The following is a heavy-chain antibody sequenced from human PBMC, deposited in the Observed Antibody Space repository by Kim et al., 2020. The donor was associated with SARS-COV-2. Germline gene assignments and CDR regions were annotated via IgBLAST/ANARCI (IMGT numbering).Heavy chain of an antibody. D-gene: IGHD3-3*01. V-gene: IGHV7-4-1*02. CDR3: ARGGEYYDFWSGYHSGRNYDMDV. Sequence: ASVKVSCMASGYSFTKYAMSWVRQAPGQGLEWMGRINTNTGSPTYAQGFTGRFVFSLDISVRAAYLQISSLKAEDTAVYYCARGGEYYDFWSGYHSGRNYDMDVWGKGTTVIVSS. CDR1: GYSFTKYA. CDR2: INTNTGSP. J-gene: IGHJ6*03.